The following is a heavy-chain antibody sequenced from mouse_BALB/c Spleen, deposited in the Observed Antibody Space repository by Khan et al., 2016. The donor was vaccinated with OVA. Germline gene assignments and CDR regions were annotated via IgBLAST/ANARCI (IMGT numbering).Heavy chain of an antibody. Sequence: QVQLQQSGPELVKPGASVKMSCKVSGYTFTDYVITWVKQRTGQGLEWIGEIYPGTGTTYYNEKFKVKVTLTADKSSNTVNMQLSSLTSEDSAVCFCARSNDGAWFDYWGQGTLVAVSA. CDR3: ARSNDGAWFDY. D-gene: IGHD2-12*01. CDR2: IYPGTGTT. J-gene: IGHJ3*01. CDR1: GYTFTDYV. V-gene: IGHV1-77*01.